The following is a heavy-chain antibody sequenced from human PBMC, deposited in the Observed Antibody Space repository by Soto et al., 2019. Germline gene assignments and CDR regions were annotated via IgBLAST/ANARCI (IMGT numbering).Heavy chain of an antibody. V-gene: IGHV4-30-2*01. CDR1: GGSISSGGYS. CDR2: IYHSGST. CDR3: ARAGGLGAVAVDY. Sequence: QLQLQESGSGLVKPSQTLSLTCAVSGGSISSGGYSWRWIRQPPGKGLEWIGYIYHSGSTYYNPSLKSRVTISVDRSNNQFSLKLSSVTAADTAVYYCARAGGLGAVAVDYWGQGTLVTVSS. D-gene: IGHD6-19*01. J-gene: IGHJ4*02.